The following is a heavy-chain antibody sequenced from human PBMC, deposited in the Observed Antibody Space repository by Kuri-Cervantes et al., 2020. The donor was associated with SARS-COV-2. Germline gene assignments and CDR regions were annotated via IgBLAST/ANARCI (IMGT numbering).Heavy chain of an antibody. CDR2: IKQDGSEK. CDR3: AKDRDWNYGNWFDP. D-gene: IGHD1-7*01. CDR1: GFTFSSYW. V-gene: IGHV3-7*03. J-gene: IGHJ5*02. Sequence: GGSLRLSCAASGFTFSSYWMNWVRQAPGKGLEWVANIKQDGSEKYYVDSVRGQFTISRDNAKNSLYLQMNSLRAEDTAVYYCAKDRDWNYGNWFDPWGQGTLVTVSS.